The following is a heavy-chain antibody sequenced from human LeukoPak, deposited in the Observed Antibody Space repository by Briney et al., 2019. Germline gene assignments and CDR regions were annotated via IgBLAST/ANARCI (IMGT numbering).Heavy chain of an antibody. J-gene: IGHJ4*02. CDR1: GGSISSSSYY. CDR3: ARQGYSYGQDHLDY. V-gene: IGHV4-39*01. Sequence: SETLSLTCTVSGGSISSSSYYWGWIRQPPGKGLEWIGSIYYSGSTYYNPSLKSRVTISVDTSKNQFSLKLSSVTAAVTAVYYCARQGYSYGQDHLDYWGQGTLVTVSS. D-gene: IGHD5-18*01. CDR2: IYYSGST.